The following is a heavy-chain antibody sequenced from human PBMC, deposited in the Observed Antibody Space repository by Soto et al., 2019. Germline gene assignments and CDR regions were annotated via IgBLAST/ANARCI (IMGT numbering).Heavy chain of an antibody. J-gene: IGHJ6*02. Sequence: QVQLVESGGGVVQPGRSLRLSCAASGFTFSSYGMHWVRQAPGKGLEWVAVISYDGSNKYYADSVKGRFTISRDNSKNTLYLQMNSLRAEDTAVYYCAKGGSGSYGYYDGMDVWGQGTTVTVSS. D-gene: IGHD3-10*01. CDR3: AKGGSGSYGYYDGMDV. CDR2: ISYDGSNK. V-gene: IGHV3-30*18. CDR1: GFTFSSYG.